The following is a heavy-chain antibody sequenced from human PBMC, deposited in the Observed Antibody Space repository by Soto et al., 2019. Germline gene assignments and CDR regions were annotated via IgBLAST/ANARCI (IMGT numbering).Heavy chain of an antibody. D-gene: IGHD3-10*01. CDR1: GFTFSSYS. J-gene: IGHJ6*02. Sequence: PGGSLRLSCAASGFTFSSYSMNWVRQAPGKGLEWVSSISSSSSYIYYADSVKGRFTISRDNAKNSLYLQMNSLRAEDTAVYYCARDLLWFGESFGYYYGMDVWGQGTTVTVSS. CDR3: ARDLLWFGESFGYYYGMDV. V-gene: IGHV3-21*01. CDR2: ISSSSSYI.